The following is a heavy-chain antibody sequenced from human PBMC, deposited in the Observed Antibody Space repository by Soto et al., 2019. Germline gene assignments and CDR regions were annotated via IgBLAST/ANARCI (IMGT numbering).Heavy chain of an antibody. V-gene: IGHV3-11*01. J-gene: IGHJ4*02. CDR3: ARVDNHLHY. Sequence: QVQLVESGGGLVKPGGSLRLSCAASGFTLSDYYMSWIRQAPGKGLEWVANIGYSGTPIYYADSVKGRFTISRDNAKNSLYLQMNSLRAEDTAVYYCARVDNHLHYWGQGTLVTVSS. D-gene: IGHD1-1*01. CDR2: IGYSGTPI. CDR1: GFTLSDYY.